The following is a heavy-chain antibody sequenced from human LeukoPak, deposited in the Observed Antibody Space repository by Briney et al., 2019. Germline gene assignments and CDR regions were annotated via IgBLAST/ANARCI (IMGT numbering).Heavy chain of an antibody. D-gene: IGHD4-17*01. V-gene: IGHV3-48*03. J-gene: IGHJ4*02. Sequence: GGSLRLSCADSGFTFSSYDMKWVRQAPGKGLEWVSYISSSGSSIFYADSVKGRFTISRDNAENSLYLQMNRLRAEDMAVYYCARGSKSGDYFDYWGQGTLVTVSS. CDR2: ISSSGSSI. CDR3: ARGSKSGDYFDY. CDR1: GFTFSSYD.